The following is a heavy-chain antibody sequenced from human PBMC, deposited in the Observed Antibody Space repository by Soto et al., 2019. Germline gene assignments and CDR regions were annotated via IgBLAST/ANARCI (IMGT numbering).Heavy chain of an antibody. CDR3: ARVRFLDPPEF. V-gene: IGHV3-48*03. D-gene: IGHD3-3*01. Sequence: PGGSLRLSCAASGFAFSSYEMNWVRQAPGKGLEWVSYISSSGSTIYYADSVKGRFTISRDNAKNSLYLQMNSLRAEDTAVYYCARVRFLDPPEFWGQGTLVTVSS. CDR1: GFAFSSYE. J-gene: IGHJ4*02. CDR2: ISSSGSTI.